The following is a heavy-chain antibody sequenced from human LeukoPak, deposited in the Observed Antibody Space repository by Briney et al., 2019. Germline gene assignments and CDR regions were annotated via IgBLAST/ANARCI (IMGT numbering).Heavy chain of an antibody. CDR3: ARGDGNRGNWFDP. CDR2: IIPIFGTA. D-gene: IGHD5-24*01. V-gene: IGHV1-69*05. J-gene: IGHJ5*02. Sequence: GASVKVSCKASGGTFSSYAISWVRQAPGQGLEWMGGIIPIFGTANYAQKFQGRVTMTRDTSTSTVYMELSSLRSEGTAVYYCARGDGNRGNWFDPWGQGTLVTVSS. CDR1: GGTFSSYA.